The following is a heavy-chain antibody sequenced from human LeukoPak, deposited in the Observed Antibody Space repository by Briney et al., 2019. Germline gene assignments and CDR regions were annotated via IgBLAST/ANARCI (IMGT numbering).Heavy chain of an antibody. V-gene: IGHV1-69*13. D-gene: IGHD5-24*01. CDR1: GGTFSSYA. CDR3: ARDQSRDGYKFDY. Sequence: SVKVSCKASGGTFSSYAISWVRQAPGQGLEWMGGIIPNFGTANYAQKFQGRVTITADESTSTAYMELSSLRSEDTAVYYCARDQSRDGYKFDYWGQGTLVTVSS. J-gene: IGHJ4*02. CDR2: IIPNFGTA.